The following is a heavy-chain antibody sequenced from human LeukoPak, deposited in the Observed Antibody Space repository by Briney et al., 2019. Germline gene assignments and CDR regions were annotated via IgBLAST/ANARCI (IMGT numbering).Heavy chain of an antibody. V-gene: IGHV1-69*13. CDR2: IIPIFGTA. CDR1: GGTFSSYA. D-gene: IGHD3-22*01. J-gene: IGHJ4*02. CDR3: ATVRYYYDSSGYYLDY. Sequence: EASVKVSCKASGGTFSSYAISWVRQAPGQGLEWMGGIIPIFGTANYAQKFQGRVTITADESTSTAYMELSSLRSEDTAVYYCATVRYYYDSSGYYLDYWGQGTLVTVSS.